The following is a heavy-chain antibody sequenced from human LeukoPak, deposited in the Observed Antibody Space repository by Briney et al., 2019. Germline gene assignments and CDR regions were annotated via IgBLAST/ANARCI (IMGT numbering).Heavy chain of an antibody. Sequence: ASVKVSCKASGYTFTSYAMHWVRQAPGQRLEWMGWINAGNGNTKYSQKFQGRVTITRDTSASTAYMELSSLRSADTAVYYSAVGIAAAGTTYYFDYWGQGTLVAVSS. CDR2: INAGNGNT. D-gene: IGHD6-13*01. V-gene: IGHV1-3*01. CDR3: AVGIAAAGTTYYFDY. CDR1: GYTFTSYA. J-gene: IGHJ4*02.